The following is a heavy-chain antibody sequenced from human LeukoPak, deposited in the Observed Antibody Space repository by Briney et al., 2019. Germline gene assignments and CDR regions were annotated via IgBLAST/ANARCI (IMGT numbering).Heavy chain of an antibody. J-gene: IGHJ3*02. CDR2: MNPNSGNT. CDR1: GYTFTSYD. D-gene: IGHD2-15*01. Sequence: ASVKVSCKASGYTFTSYDINWVRQATGQGLEWIGWMNPNSGNTGYAQKFQGRVTMTRNTSISTAYMELSSLRSEDTAVYYCARAGPYCSGGSCYSNDAFDIWGQGTMVTVSS. CDR3: ARAGPYCSGGSCYSNDAFDI. V-gene: IGHV1-8*01.